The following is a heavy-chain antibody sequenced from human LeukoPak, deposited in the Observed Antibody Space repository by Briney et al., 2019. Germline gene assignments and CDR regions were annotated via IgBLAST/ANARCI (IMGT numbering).Heavy chain of an antibody. V-gene: IGHV4-30-2*01. CDR2: IYHSGST. J-gene: IGHJ5*02. D-gene: IGHD5-12*01. CDR1: GGSISSGGYS. Sequence: RPSETLSLTCAVSGGSISSGGYSWSWIRQPPGKGLEWIGYIYHSGSTYYNPSLKSRVTISVDRSKNQFSLKLGSVTAADTAVYYCARGLVATIQTNWFDPWGQGTLVTVSS. CDR3: ARGLVATIQTNWFDP.